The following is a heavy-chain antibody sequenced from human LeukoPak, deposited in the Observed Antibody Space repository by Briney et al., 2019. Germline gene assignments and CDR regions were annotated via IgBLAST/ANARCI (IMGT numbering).Heavy chain of an antibody. CDR2: ISSSSSII. D-gene: IGHD7-27*01. Sequence: GGSLRLSCAASGFTFTSYSMNWVRQAPGKGLEWVSYISSSSSIIYYADSVKGRFTISRDNAKNSLYLQMNSLRAEDTAVYYCAKMANWGRPHYFDYWGQGTLVTVSS. CDR3: AKMANWGRPHYFDY. CDR1: GFTFTSYS. J-gene: IGHJ4*02. V-gene: IGHV3-48*04.